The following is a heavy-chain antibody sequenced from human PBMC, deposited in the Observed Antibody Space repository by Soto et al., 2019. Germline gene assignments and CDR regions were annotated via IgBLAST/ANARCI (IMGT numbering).Heavy chain of an antibody. D-gene: IGHD3-22*01. Sequence: PSETLSLTCIVSGGSISSGGYYWSWIRQHPGKGLEWIGYIYYSGSTYYNPSLKSRVTISVDTSKNQFSLKLSSVTAAETAVYYCARSRITMIVGWGQGTLVTVSS. V-gene: IGHV4-31*03. CDR2: IYYSGST. CDR3: ARSRITMIVG. J-gene: IGHJ4*02. CDR1: GGSISSGGYY.